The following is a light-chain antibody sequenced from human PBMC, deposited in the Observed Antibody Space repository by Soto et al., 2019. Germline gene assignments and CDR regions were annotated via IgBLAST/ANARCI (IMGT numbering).Light chain of an antibody. J-gene: IGKJ2*01. CDR3: QQSYRSPPT. V-gene: IGKV1-39*01. CDR2: TAS. Sequence: DIPLTQSPSSLSASIGDRVTITCRASQSISSYLHWYQQMPGKAPKLLISTASTLQGGVPSRFSGSGSGTDFTLAITTLQPEDFATYYCQQSYRSPPTFGQGTKLEI. CDR1: QSISSY.